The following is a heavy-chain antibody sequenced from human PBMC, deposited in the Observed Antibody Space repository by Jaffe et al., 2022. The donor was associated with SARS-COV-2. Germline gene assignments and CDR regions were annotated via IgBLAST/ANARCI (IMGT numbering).Heavy chain of an antibody. V-gene: IGHV4-34*01. Sequence: QVEIQQWGAGLVKPSETLSLTCAVSGGSFSGHYWNWIRQPPGRGLEWIGEMYQSGRTNYNPSLKSRVTMSEDTSKNQFSLRLNSVTAADTAVYYCARGRMVDTDDGPDLFAYYYFMDVWGKGTTVTVS. D-gene: IGHD1-1*01. CDR3: ARGRMVDTDDGPDLFAYYYFMDV. J-gene: IGHJ6*03. CDR1: GGSFSGHY. CDR2: MYQSGRT.